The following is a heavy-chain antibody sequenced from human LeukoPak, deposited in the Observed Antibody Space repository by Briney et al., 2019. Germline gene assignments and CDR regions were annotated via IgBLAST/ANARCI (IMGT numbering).Heavy chain of an antibody. V-gene: IGHV3-7*01. Sequence: QTGGSLRLSCVASGFTFSSYWMSWVRQAPGRGLEWVANIKQGGSEKYYVDSVKGRFTISRDNAKNSLYLQMNSLRAEDTAVYYCASLAVAGIDYFDYWGQGTLVTVSS. D-gene: IGHD6-19*01. CDR1: GFTFSSYW. CDR3: ASLAVAGIDYFDY. CDR2: IKQGGSEK. J-gene: IGHJ4*02.